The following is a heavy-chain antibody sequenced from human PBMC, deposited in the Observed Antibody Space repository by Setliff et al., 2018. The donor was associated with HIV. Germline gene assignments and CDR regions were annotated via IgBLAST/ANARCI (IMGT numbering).Heavy chain of an antibody. D-gene: IGHD6-13*01. Sequence: GASVKVSCKASGYTFTGYYMHWVRQAPGQGLEWMGWINPDSGSTNYARKFQGWVTMTRDTSITTAYMELSRLTSDDTAVYYCARQGAAADGFDPWGQGTLVTVSS. CDR1: GYTFTGYY. J-gene: IGHJ5*02. V-gene: IGHV1-2*04. CDR3: ARQGAAADGFDP. CDR2: INPDSGST.